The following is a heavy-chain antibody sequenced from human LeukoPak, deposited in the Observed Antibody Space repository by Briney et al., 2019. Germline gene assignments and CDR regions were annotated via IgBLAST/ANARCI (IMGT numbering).Heavy chain of an antibody. J-gene: IGHJ4*02. CDR2: IKQDGSEK. CDR1: GFTFSSYW. D-gene: IGHD3-16*01. Sequence: GGSLRLSCAASGFTFSSYWMSWVRQAPGKGLEWVANIKQDGSEKYYVDSVKGRFTISRDNAKNSLYLQMNSLRAEDTAVYYCARTTTVGFRQYFDYWGQGTLVTVSS. CDR3: ARTTTVGFRQYFDY. V-gene: IGHV3-7*01.